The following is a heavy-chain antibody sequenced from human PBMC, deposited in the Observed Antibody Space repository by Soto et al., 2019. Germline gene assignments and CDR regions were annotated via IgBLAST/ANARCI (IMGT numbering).Heavy chain of an antibody. CDR1: GGSISSGGYS. CDR2: IYHSGST. J-gene: IGHJ4*02. V-gene: IGHV4-30-2*01. Sequence: PSETLSLTCAVSGGSISSGGYSWSWIRQPPGKGLEWIGYIYHSGSTYYNPSLKSRVTISVDRSKNQFSLKLSSVTAADTAVYYCARARPSGAPYFDYWRQGTLVTVSS. CDR3: ARARPSGAPYFDY. D-gene: IGHD1-1*01.